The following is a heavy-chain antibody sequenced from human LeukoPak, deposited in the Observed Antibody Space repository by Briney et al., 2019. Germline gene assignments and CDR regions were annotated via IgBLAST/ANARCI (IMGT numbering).Heavy chain of an antibody. Sequence: GVSLRLSCAASGVTFSSYAMSWVRQGPGKGLEWVSAISGSGGSAYYADSVKGRFTISRDNSKNTLYLQMNSLRAEDTAVYYCAKDRSYYDYVWGSYRYTGLFDHWGQGTLVTVSS. CDR3: AKDRSYYDYVWGSYRYTGLFDH. CDR2: ISGSGGSA. CDR1: GVTFSSYA. V-gene: IGHV3-23*01. D-gene: IGHD3-16*02. J-gene: IGHJ4*02.